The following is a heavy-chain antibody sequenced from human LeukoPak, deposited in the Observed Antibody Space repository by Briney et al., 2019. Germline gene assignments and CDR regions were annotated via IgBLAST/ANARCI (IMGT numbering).Heavy chain of an antibody. Sequence: ASVKVSCKASGGTFSSYAISWVRQAPGQGLEWMGWISAYNGNTNYAQKLQGRVTMTTDTSTSTAYMELRSLRSDDTAVYYCARDGHSSSWYYYYYYMDVWGKGTTVTISS. CDR2: ISAYNGNT. V-gene: IGHV1-18*01. CDR3: ARDGHSSSWYYYYYYMDV. D-gene: IGHD6-13*01. J-gene: IGHJ6*03. CDR1: GGTFSSYA.